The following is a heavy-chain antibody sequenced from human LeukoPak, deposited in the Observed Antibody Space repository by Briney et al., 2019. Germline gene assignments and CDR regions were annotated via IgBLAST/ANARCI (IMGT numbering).Heavy chain of an antibody. CDR2: INHSGST. CDR1: GVSFSGYY. V-gene: IGHV4-34*01. D-gene: IGHD2-15*01. CDR3: ARGYCSGGSCSTFDY. Sequence: PSETLSLTCAAYGVSFSGYYWSWIRQPPGKGLEWLGEINHSGSTNYNPSLKSRVTISVDTSKNQFSLKLSSVTAADTAVYYCARGYCSGGSCSTFDYWGQGTLVTVSS. J-gene: IGHJ4*02.